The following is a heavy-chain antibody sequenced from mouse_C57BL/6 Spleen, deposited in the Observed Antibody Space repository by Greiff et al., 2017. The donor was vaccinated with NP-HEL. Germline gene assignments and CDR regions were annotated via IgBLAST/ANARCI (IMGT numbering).Heavy chain of an antibody. CDR2: INPSSGYT. V-gene: IGHV1-4*01. CDR3: ARAAGLRQGPPYAMDY. J-gene: IGHJ4*01. Sequence: QVQLQQSGAELARPGASVKMSCKASGYTFTSYTMHWVKQRPGQGLEWIGYINPSSGYTKYNQKFKDKATLTADKSSSTAYMQLSSLTSEDSAVYYCARAAGLRQGPPYAMDYWGQGTSVTVSS. D-gene: IGHD2-4*01. CDR1: GYTFTSYT.